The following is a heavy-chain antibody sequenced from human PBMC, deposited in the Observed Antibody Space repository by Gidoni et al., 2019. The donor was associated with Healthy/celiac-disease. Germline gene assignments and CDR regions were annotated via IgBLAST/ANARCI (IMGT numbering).Heavy chain of an antibody. V-gene: IGHV2-26*01. CDR1: GFSLSKARMG. J-gene: IGHJ6*03. CDR2: IFSNDEK. CDR3: GRVNRSYYYLDV. Sequence: QVTLKESGPVLVKPTETLTLTCTVSGFSLSKARMGVSWIRQLPGKALKWLAHIFSNDEKSYITSLKSRLTISKDTSKSQVVLTMTNMDPVDTDTYYSGRVNRSYYYLDVWGKGTTVTVSS.